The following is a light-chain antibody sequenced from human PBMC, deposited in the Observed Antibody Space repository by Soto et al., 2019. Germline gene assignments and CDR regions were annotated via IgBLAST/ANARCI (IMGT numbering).Light chain of an antibody. J-gene: IGKJ1*01. Sequence: DIVMTQSKNSLAVSLGERATINCKSSQTVLDSSNNRDYLTWYQQKPGQPPKLLIYWASTREFGVPDRFSGSGSGTDFTLTISSLQAGDVGVYYCQQDYTSPRTFGHGTIVDIK. CDR2: WAS. V-gene: IGKV4-1*01. CDR1: QTVLDSSNNRDY. CDR3: QQDYTSPRT.